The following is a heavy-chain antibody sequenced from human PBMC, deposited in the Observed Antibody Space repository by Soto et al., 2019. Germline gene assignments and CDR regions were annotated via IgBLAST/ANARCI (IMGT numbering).Heavy chain of an antibody. Sequence: ASVKVSCKASGYTFTSYGSSWVRQAPGQGLEWMGWISAYHGNTNYAQKRQGRVTMTTDTSTSTAYMELRRLRSDDTAVYYCARNQEIAADGNYYYGLDVWGQGTTVPVSS. J-gene: IGHJ6*02. CDR3: ARNQEIAADGNYYYGLDV. V-gene: IGHV1-18*01. D-gene: IGHD6-13*01. CDR1: GYTFTSYG. CDR2: ISAYHGNT.